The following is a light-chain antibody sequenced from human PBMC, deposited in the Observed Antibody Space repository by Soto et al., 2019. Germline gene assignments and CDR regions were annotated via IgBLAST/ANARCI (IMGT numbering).Light chain of an antibody. V-gene: IGLV2-14*01. J-gene: IGLJ1*01. CDR3: ISYKTDDTFV. Sequence: QFALTQPASVSGSPGQSITISCAGTRSDIGASNSVSWYQHLPGRSPTLIIYEATNRPSGVSERFSGSKAGDTASLTISGLQADDESEYFCISYKTDDTFVFGGGTKV. CDR2: EAT. CDR1: RSDIGASNS.